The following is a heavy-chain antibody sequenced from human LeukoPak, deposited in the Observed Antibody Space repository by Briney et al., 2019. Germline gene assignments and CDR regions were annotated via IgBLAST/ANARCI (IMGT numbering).Heavy chain of an antibody. J-gene: IGHJ5*02. Sequence: SETLSLTCAMYGGSFSDYYCTWIRQPPGKGLEWIGEINHSGSTNYNPSLKSRVTISVDTSKNQFSLKLSSVTAADTAVYYCARGRIQLWSTANNWFDPWGQGTLVTVSS. V-gene: IGHV4-34*01. CDR1: GGSFSDYY. D-gene: IGHD5-18*01. CDR3: ARGRIQLWSTANNWFDP. CDR2: INHSGST.